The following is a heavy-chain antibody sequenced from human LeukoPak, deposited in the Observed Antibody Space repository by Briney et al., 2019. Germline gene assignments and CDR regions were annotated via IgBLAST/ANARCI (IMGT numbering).Heavy chain of an antibody. V-gene: IGHV3-53*04. CDR1: GFTVSSNY. D-gene: IGHD4-17*01. CDR3: ARASMTTEYYYYGMDV. J-gene: IGHJ6*02. CDR2: IYGGGST. Sequence: PGGSLRLSCAASGFTVSSNYMSWVRQAPGKGLEWVSVIYGGGSTYYADSVKGRFTISRHNSKNTLYLQMNSLRAEDTAVYYCARASMTTEYYYYGMDVWGQGTTVTVSS.